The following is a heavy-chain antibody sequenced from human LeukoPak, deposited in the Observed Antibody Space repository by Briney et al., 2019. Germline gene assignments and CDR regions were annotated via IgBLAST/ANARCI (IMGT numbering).Heavy chain of an antibody. CDR1: GGSFSSSDYY. CDR3: ARHEWGITNAFDI. Sequence: SETLSLTCTVSGGSFSSSDYYWGWIRQPPGKGLEWIGSIYYSGTTYYNPSLKSRVTISVNTSKNQFSLKLRSVTAADTAVYYCARHEWGITNAFDIWGQGTMVTVSS. D-gene: IGHD1-14*01. V-gene: IGHV4-39*01. CDR2: IYYSGTT. J-gene: IGHJ3*02.